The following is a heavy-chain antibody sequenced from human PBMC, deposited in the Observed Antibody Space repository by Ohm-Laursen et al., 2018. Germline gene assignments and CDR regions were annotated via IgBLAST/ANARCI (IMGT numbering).Heavy chain of an antibody. CDR1: GFTFDDYA. V-gene: IGHV3-9*01. Sequence: SLRLSCSASGFTFDDYAMHWVRQAPGKGLEWVSGISRNSGSIGYADSVRGRFTISRDNAKNSLYLQMNSLRAEDTALYYCAKDSSGGYYGMHVWGQGTTVTVSS. CDR2: ISRNSGSI. CDR3: AKDSSGGYYGMHV. J-gene: IGHJ6*02. D-gene: IGHD3-10*01.